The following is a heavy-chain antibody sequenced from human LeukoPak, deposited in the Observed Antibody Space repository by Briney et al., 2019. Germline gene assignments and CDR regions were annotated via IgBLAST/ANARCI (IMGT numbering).Heavy chain of an antibody. CDR2: INFSGTT. D-gene: IGHD6-13*01. Sequence: TSETLSLTCTVSGGSISSSRFFWAWIRQPPGKGLEWIGNINFSGTTYYNPSLKSRVTISVDTSKNQFSLKLSSVTAADTAVYYCARGGYSSLGTWGQGTLVTVSS. CDR1: GGSISSSRFF. CDR3: ARGGYSSLGT. V-gene: IGHV4-39*07. J-gene: IGHJ5*02.